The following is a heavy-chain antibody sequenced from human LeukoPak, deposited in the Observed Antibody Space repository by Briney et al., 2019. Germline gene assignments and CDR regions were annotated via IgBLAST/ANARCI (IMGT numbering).Heavy chain of an antibody. Sequence: PWETLSLTCTVSGGSFTSSIYYWGWIRQPPGEGLEWIGSIYYSGSTYYNPSLRSRVTMSVNTSKNQFSLRLSSVTAADTAVYYCARYDAAGGRGLDYWGQGTLVTVSS. J-gene: IGHJ4*02. V-gene: IGHV4-39*01. CDR1: GGSFTSSIYY. CDR2: IYYSGST. D-gene: IGHD6-13*01. CDR3: ARYDAAGGRGLDY.